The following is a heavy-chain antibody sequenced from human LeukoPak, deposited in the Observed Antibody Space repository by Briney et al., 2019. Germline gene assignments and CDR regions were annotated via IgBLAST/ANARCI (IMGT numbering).Heavy chain of an antibody. CDR2: IDWDADK. CDR3: ARIHESHGDY. Sequence: SGPTLVNPTQTLTLTCTFAGFALSTSGVRVSWIRQPPGKALAWLARIDWDADKSYITSLKPRLTLSKHTPKNPVVLTLTNMDPLDTATYYCARIHESHGDYWGQGTLVTVSS. D-gene: IGHD5-24*01. V-gene: IGHV2-70*04. J-gene: IGHJ4*02. CDR1: GFALSTSGVR.